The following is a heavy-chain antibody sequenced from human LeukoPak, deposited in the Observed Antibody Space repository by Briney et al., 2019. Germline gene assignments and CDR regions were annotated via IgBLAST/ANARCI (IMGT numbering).Heavy chain of an antibody. CDR3: AKDSLLTVATDAFDI. CDR2: IDTSGNT. J-gene: IGHJ3*02. D-gene: IGHD5-12*01. V-gene: IGHV4-4*07. CDR1: GGSISSYY. Sequence: SETLSLTCTVSGGSISSYYWSWIRQPAGKGLEWIGRIDTSGNTNYKPSLKSRVTMSVDTSKKQFSLKLSSVTAADTAVYYCAKDSLLTVATDAFDIWGQGTMVTVSS.